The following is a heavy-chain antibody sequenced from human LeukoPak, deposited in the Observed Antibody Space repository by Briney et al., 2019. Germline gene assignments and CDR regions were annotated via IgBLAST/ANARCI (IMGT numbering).Heavy chain of an antibody. CDR2: IWYDGSNK. CDR1: GLTFSRYG. CDR3: ARSYYYGAGSYYPFDY. V-gene: IGHV3-33*01. J-gene: IGHJ4*02. D-gene: IGHD3-10*01. Sequence: GGSLRLSCAASGLTFSRYGMHWVRQAPGKGLEWVAVIWYDGSNKYYADSVKGRFTISRGNSKDTLYLQMNSLRVEDTAVYYCARSYYYGAGSYYPFDYWGQGTLVTVSS.